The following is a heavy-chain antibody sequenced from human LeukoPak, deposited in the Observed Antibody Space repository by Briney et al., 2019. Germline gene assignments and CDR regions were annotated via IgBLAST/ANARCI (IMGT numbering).Heavy chain of an antibody. CDR3: AGDTIVRGVNPWFDP. Sequence: ASVKVSCKASGYTFTSYGISWVRQAPGQGLEWMGWISAYNGNTNYAQKLQGRVTMTEDTSTDTAYMELSSLRSEDTAVYYCAGDTIVRGVNPWFDPWGQGTLVTVSS. J-gene: IGHJ5*02. D-gene: IGHD3-10*01. CDR2: ISAYNGNT. V-gene: IGHV1-18*01. CDR1: GYTFTSYG.